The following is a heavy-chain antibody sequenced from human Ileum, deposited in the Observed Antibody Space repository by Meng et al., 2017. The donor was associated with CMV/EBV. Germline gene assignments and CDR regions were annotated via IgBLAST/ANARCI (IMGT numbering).Heavy chain of an antibody. Sequence: CAASGFSFSIYDMTWVRQTPGKGLEWVSSIDKTSTYIYYAASVKGRFTISRDNAKNSLFLQMNSLGDEDTAVYWWGRVPGLIRDGVDYWGQGALVTVSS. V-gene: IGHV3-21*01. CDR2: IDKTSTYI. J-gene: IGHJ4*02. CDR1: GFSFSIYD. CDR3: GRVPGLIRDGVDY. D-gene: IGHD2-8*01.